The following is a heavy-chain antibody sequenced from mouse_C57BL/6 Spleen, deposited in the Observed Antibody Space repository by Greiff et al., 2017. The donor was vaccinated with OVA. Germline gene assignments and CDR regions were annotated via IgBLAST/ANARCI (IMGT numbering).Heavy chain of an antibody. CDR1: GYTFTDYY. Sequence: EVQLQQSGPVLVKPGASVKMSCKASGYTFTDYYMNWVKQSHGKSLEWIGVINPYNGGTSYNQKFKGKATLTVDKSSSTAYMELNSLTSEDSAVYYCAIGLAWFAYWGQGTLVTVSA. V-gene: IGHV1-19*01. CDR2: INPYNGGT. J-gene: IGHJ3*01. CDR3: AIGLAWFAY.